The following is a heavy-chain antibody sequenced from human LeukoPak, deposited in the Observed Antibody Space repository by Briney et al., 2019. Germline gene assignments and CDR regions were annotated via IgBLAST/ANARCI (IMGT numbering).Heavy chain of an antibody. J-gene: IGHJ4*02. CDR2: IYYSGST. CDR1: GGSISSYY. Sequence: PSETLSLTCTVSGGSISSYYWSWIRQPPGKGLEWIGYIYYSGSTNYNPSLKSRVTISVDTSKNQFSLKLSSVTAADTAVYYCARAIVVVPLPPVFDYWGQGTLVTVSS. CDR3: ARAIVVVPLPPVFDY. V-gene: IGHV4-59*01. D-gene: IGHD2-21*01.